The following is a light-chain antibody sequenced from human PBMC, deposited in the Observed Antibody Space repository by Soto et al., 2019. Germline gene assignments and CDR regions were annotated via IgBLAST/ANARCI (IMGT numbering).Light chain of an antibody. CDR2: DAS. V-gene: IGKV1-5*01. CDR1: QRVDRW. CDR3: QQYKDYTYT. Sequence: DIQMTQSPATLSASVGDRVTITCRASQRVDRWLAWYQQKPGKAPKLLISDASTLESGVPSRFSGSGSVTEFTLAIASLQHDDFATYYCQQYKDYTYTFGQGTKVDIK. J-gene: IGKJ1*01.